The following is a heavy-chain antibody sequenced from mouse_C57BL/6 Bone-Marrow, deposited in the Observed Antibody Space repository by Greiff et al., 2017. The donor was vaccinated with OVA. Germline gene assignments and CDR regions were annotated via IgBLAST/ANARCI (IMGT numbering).Heavy chain of an antibody. J-gene: IGHJ2*01. CDR2: IDPENGDT. Sequence: EVQGVESGAELVRPGASVKLSCTASGFNIKDDYMHWVKQRPEQGLEWIGWIDPENGDTEYASKFQGKATITADTSSNTAYLQLSSLTSEDTAVYYCIFKLGLYYFDYWGQGTTLTVSS. CDR3: IFKLGLYYFDY. CDR1: GFNIKDDY. V-gene: IGHV14-4*01. D-gene: IGHD4-1*01.